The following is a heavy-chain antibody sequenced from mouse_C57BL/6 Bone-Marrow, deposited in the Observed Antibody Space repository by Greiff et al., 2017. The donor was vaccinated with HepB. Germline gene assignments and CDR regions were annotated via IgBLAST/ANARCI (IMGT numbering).Heavy chain of an antibody. Sequence: EVKLMESGPGLVKPSQSLSLTCSVTGYSITSGYYWNWIRQFPGNKLEWMGYISYDGSNNYNPSLKNRISITRDTSKNQFFLKLNSVTTEDTATYYCAVLRHYFDYWGQGTTLTVSS. V-gene: IGHV3-6*01. J-gene: IGHJ2*01. CDR3: AVLRHYFDY. CDR1: GYSITSGYY. CDR2: ISYDGSN. D-gene: IGHD1-1*01.